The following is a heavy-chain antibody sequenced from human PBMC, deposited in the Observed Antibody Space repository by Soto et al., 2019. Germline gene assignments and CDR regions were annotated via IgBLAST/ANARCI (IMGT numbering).Heavy chain of an antibody. CDR3: ARVKAQGTYYYYGMDV. CDR1: GGSISSGDYY. D-gene: IGHD1-1*01. J-gene: IGHJ6*02. V-gene: IGHV4-30-4*01. Sequence: PSETLSLTCTVSGGSISSGDYYWSWIRQPPGKGLEWIGYIYYSGSTYYNPSLKSRVTISVDTSKNQFSPKLSSVTAADTAVYYCARVKAQGTYYYYGMDVWGQGTTVTVSS. CDR2: IYYSGST.